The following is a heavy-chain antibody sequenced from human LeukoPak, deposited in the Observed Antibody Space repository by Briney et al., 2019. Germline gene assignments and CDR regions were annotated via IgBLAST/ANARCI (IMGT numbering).Heavy chain of an antibody. CDR2: ISSSGSTI. CDR3: ARSYSSGWSGFDY. D-gene: IGHD6-19*01. J-gene: IGHJ4*02. Sequence: GGSLRLSCAASGFTFSSYEMNWVRQAPGKGLEWVSYISSSGSTIYYADSVKGRFTISRDNAKNSLYLQMNSLRAEDTAVYYCARSYSSGWSGFDYWGQGTLVTVSS. CDR1: GFTFSSYE. V-gene: IGHV3-48*03.